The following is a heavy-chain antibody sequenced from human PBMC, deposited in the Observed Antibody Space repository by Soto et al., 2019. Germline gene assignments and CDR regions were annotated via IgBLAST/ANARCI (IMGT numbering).Heavy chain of an antibody. J-gene: IGHJ4*02. CDR1: GGSISSGGNS. CDR2: IYHSGST. Sequence: QLQLQESGSGLVKPSQTLSLTCAVSGGSISSGGNSWSGIRQPAGRGLEWIGYIYHSGSTYYNPSLKSRVTISVDRSKNQFSLKLSSVTAADTAVYARAVGLGAVAVDYWGQGTLVTVSS. CDR3: AVGLGAVAVDY. D-gene: IGHD6-19*01. V-gene: IGHV4-30-2*01.